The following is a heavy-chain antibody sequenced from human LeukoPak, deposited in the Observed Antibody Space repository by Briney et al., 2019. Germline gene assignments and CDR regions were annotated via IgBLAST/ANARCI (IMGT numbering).Heavy chain of an antibody. CDR2: IYYSGST. V-gene: IGHV4-39*07. Sequence: PSETLSLTCTVSGGSISSSSYYWGWIRQPPGKGLEWIGSIYYSGSTYYNPSLKSRVTISVDTSKNQFSLKLSSVTAADTAVYYCARGGMTTVTTGWFDPWGQGTLVTVSS. CDR3: ARGGMTTVTTGWFDP. J-gene: IGHJ5*02. CDR1: GGSISSSSYY. D-gene: IGHD4-17*01.